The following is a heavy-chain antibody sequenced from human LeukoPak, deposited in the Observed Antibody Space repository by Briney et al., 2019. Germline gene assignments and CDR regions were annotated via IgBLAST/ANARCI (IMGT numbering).Heavy chain of an antibody. J-gene: IGHJ4*02. D-gene: IGHD3-22*01. Sequence: PSETLSLTCAVSGYSISSGYYWGWIRQPPGKGLEWIGSIYHSGSTYYNPSLKSRVTISVDMSKNQFSLKLSSVTAADTAVYYCARYYYDSSGYYFFDYWGQGTLVTVSS. CDR3: ARYYYDSSGYYFFDY. CDR1: GYSISSGYY. V-gene: IGHV4-38-2*01. CDR2: IYHSGST.